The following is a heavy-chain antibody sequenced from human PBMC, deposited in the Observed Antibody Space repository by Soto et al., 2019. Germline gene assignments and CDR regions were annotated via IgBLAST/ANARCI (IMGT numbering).Heavy chain of an antibody. D-gene: IGHD2-15*01. V-gene: IGHV4-59*12. CDR2: IYYNGTT. CDR1: GGSISSYY. Sequence: SETLSLTCTVSGGSISSYYWSWIRQPPGKGLEWIGYIYYNGTTYYNPTLKSRVSISVDTSKNQFSLKLSSVTASDTAMYYCTRSRGFCSANSCLDFDYWGQGTQVTVSS. CDR3: TRSRGFCSANSCLDFDY. J-gene: IGHJ4*02.